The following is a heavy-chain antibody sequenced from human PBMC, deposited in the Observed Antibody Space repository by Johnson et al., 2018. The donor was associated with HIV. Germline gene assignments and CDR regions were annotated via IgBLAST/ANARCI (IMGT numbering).Heavy chain of an antibody. V-gene: IGHV3-33*08. CDR1: GLSFSNFG. CDR3: ARVGAVAGLYSI. Sequence: VQLVESGGGVVQPGKSLTLSCVVSGLSFSNFGIHWVRQAPGKGPEWVAVISFDGNLKKYADSVKGRFTISRDNAKNSLYLQMNSLRAEDTALYYCARVGAVAGLYSIWGQGTMVTVSS. J-gene: IGHJ3*02. D-gene: IGHD6-19*01. CDR2: ISFDGNLK.